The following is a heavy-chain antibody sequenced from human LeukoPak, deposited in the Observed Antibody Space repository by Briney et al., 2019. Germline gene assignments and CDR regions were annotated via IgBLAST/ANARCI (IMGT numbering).Heavy chain of an antibody. D-gene: IGHD3-16*01. CDR2: ITRDGSST. CDR3: ARDPGYESWSPFWGGMDV. J-gene: IGHJ6*04. CDR1: GFTFSSSW. Sequence: GSLRLSCAASGFTFSSSWMHWVRQAPGKGLVWVSRITRDGSSTTYADSVKGRFTTSRDNAKNTLYLQMDSLRDDDTAVYYCARDPGYESWSPFWGGMDVWGNGTTVIVSS. V-gene: IGHV3-74*01.